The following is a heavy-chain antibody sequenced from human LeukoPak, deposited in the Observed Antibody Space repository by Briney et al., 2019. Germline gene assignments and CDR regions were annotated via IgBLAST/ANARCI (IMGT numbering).Heavy chain of an antibody. J-gene: IGHJ4*02. V-gene: IGHV4-34*01. CDR3: APRGYYYDSSGYEFDY. CDR1: GGSFSGYN. D-gene: IGHD3-22*01. CDR2: INHSGST. Sequence: SETLSLTCAVYGGSFSGYNWTWIRQPPGKGLEWIGEINHSGSTNYNPSLKSRVTISVDTSKNQFSLKLSSVTAADTAVYYCAPRGYYYDSSGYEFDYWGQGTLVTVSS.